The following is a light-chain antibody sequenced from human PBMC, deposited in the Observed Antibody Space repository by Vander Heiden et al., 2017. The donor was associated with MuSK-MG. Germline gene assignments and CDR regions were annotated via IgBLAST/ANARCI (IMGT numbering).Light chain of an antibody. CDR1: SGSIASNY. J-gene: IGLJ2*01. CDR3: QSYDSSNQDVV. CDR2: EDN. Sequence: NFMLTQPHSVSDSPGKTVTISCTGSSGSIASNYVQWYQQRPGSAPTTVIYEDNQRPSGVTDRFSGSIDSSSNSASLTISGLKTEDEADYYCQSYDSSNQDVVFGGGTKLTVL. V-gene: IGLV6-57*02.